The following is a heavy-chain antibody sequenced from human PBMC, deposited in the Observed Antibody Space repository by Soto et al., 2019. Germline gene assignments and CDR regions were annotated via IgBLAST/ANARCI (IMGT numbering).Heavy chain of an antibody. CDR2: INPNSGGT. CDR1: RFRFTGNY. Sequence: ASVKLSSEESRFRFTGNYMHSAQQAPGQGLEWMGWINPNSGGTNYAQKFQGWVTMTRDTSISTAYMELSRLRSDDTAVYYCARGYYDFWSGAGYYYYMDVWGKGTTVTVSS. CDR3: ARGYYDFWSGAGYYYYMDV. V-gene: IGHV1-2*04. D-gene: IGHD3-3*01. J-gene: IGHJ6*03.